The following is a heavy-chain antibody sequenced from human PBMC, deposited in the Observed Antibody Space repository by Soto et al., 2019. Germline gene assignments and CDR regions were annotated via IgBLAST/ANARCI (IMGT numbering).Heavy chain of an antibody. Sequence: ASVKVSCKASGDTFSTYTITWVRQAPGQGLEWMGIINPSGGTTSYAQKFQGRVTMTRDTSTSTVYMELSSLRSEDTAVYYCARTQQWLVPLDYWGQGTLVTVSS. V-gene: IGHV1-46*01. J-gene: IGHJ4*02. CDR2: INPSGGTT. D-gene: IGHD6-19*01. CDR1: GDTFSTYT. CDR3: ARTQQWLVPLDY.